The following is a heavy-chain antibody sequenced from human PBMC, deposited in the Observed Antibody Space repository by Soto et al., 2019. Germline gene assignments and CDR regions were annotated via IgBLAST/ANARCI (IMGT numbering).Heavy chain of an antibody. CDR2: INAGNGNT. D-gene: IGHD5-12*01. V-gene: IGHV1-3*01. Sequence: GASVKVSCKASGYTFSSYAMHWVRQAPGQRLEWMGWINAGNGNTKYSQKFQGRVTITRDTSASTAYMELSSLRSEDTAVYYCARDLRPLSGYAPPHFDYWGQGTLVTVSS. CDR3: ARDLRPLSGYAPPHFDY. CDR1: GYTFSSYA. J-gene: IGHJ4*02.